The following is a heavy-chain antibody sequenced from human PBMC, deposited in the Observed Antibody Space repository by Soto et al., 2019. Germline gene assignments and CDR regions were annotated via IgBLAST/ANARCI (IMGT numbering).Heavy chain of an antibody. D-gene: IGHD2-8*01. CDR3: ASTRRPDIVLMVYAARFDP. Sequence: PSETLSLTCAVYGGSFSGYYWSWIRQHPGKGLEWIGEINHSGSTNYNPSLKSRVTISVDTSKNQFSLKLSSVTAADTAVYYCASTRRPDIVLMVYAARFDPWGQGTLVTVSS. CDR1: GGSFSGYY. V-gene: IGHV4-34*01. CDR2: INHSGST. J-gene: IGHJ5*02.